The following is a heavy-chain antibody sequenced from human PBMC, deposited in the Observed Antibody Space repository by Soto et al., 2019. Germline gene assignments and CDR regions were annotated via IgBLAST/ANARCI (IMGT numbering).Heavy chain of an antibody. Sequence: PGGSLRLSCAASGFTFSTYWMIWVRQAPGKGLEWVANIKEDGSEKYYVDSVEGRFTISRDNAKNSLYLQMTSLRAEDTALYYCARGWGYFDSSGFPYLYAMDVWGQGTTVTVSS. V-gene: IGHV3-7*01. CDR1: GFTFSTYW. CDR3: ARGWGYFDSSGFPYLYAMDV. D-gene: IGHD3-22*01. CDR2: IKEDGSEK. J-gene: IGHJ6*02.